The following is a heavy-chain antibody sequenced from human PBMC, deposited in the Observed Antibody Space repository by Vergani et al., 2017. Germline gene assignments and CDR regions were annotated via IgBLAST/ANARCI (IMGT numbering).Heavy chain of an antibody. Sequence: EVQLVESGGGLVQPGGSLRLSCAASGFTFSSYWMHWVRQAPGKGLVWVSRINSDGSSTSYADSVKGRFTISRDNAKNTLYLKMNSLRAEDTAVYYCARGATTVTTSYWYFDLWGRGTLVTVSS. D-gene: IGHD4-17*01. CDR1: GFTFSSYW. V-gene: IGHV3-74*01. CDR2: INSDGSST. CDR3: ARGATTVTTSYWYFDL. J-gene: IGHJ2*01.